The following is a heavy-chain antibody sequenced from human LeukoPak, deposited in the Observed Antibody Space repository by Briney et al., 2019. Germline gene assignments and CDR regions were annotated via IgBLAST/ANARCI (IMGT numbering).Heavy chain of an antibody. CDR3: VRRYMATSAEDFDY. V-gene: IGHV3-23*01. D-gene: IGHD3-16*02. J-gene: IGHJ4*02. CDR2: ISGSGHNT. Sequence: GGSLRLSCAASGFTFSNYGMNWVRQAPGKGLEWVSAISGSGHNTYYADSVKGRFTISRDNSKNTLYLQMNSLRAEDTAVYYCVRRYMATSAEDFDYWGQGTLVTVFS. CDR1: GFTFSNYG.